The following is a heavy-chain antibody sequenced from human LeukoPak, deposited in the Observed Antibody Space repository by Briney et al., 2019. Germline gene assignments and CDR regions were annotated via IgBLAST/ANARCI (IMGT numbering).Heavy chain of an antibody. Sequence: ASVKVSCKASGYTFTSYYMHWVRQAPGQGLEWMGIINPSGGSTSYAQKFQGRVTMTRDTSISTAYMELSRLRSDDTAVYYCARDAHFDYWGQGTLVTVSS. CDR2: INPSGGST. J-gene: IGHJ4*02. V-gene: IGHV1-46*01. CDR1: GYTFTSYY. CDR3: ARDAHFDY.